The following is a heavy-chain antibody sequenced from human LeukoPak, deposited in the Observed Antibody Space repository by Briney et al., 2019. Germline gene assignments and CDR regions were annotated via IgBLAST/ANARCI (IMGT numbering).Heavy chain of an antibody. CDR2: IYYSGST. CDR1: GFTFSDYY. V-gene: IGHV4-38-2*01. J-gene: IGHJ3*02. D-gene: IGHD3-16*01. CDR3: ARGDYTDAFDI. Sequence: GSLRLSCAASGFTFSDYYMSWIRQPPGKGLEWIGSIYYSGSTYYNPSLKSRVTISVDTSKNQFSLKLSSVTAADTAVYYCARGDYTDAFDIWGQGTMVTVSS.